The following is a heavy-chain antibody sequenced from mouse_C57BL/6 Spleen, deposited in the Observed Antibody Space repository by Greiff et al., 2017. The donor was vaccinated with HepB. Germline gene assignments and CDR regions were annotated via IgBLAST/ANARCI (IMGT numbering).Heavy chain of an antibody. J-gene: IGHJ1*03. Sequence: VQLQESGPELVKPGASVKLSCKASGYTFTSYDINWVKQRPGQGLEWIGWIYPRDGSTKYNEKFKGKATLTVDTSSSTAYMELHSLTSEDSAVYFCARKLGRGNWYFDVWGTGTTVTVSS. CDR3: ARKLGRGNWYFDV. CDR1: GYTFTSYD. D-gene: IGHD4-1*01. CDR2: IYPRDGST. V-gene: IGHV1-85*01.